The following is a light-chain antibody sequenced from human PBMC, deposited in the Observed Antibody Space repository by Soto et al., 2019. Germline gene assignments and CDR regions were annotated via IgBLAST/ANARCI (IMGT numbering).Light chain of an antibody. CDR3: LQYNRFPWT. Sequence: DIPMTQSPSSLSASVGDRVTITCRASQGIRSDLGWFQQKPGKAPKRLISAASSLQSGVPSRFSGSGSGTEFTLTISNLQPEDFATYYCLQYNRFPWTFGQGTKVEIK. V-gene: IGKV1-17*02. J-gene: IGKJ1*01. CDR1: QGIRSD. CDR2: AAS.